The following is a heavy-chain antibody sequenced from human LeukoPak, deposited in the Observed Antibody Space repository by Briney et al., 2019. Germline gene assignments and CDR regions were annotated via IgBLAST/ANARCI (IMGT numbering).Heavy chain of an antibody. Sequence: ASVKVSCKASGYTFTSYGISWVRQAPGQGLEWMGWISAYNGNANYAQKLQGRVTMTTDTSTSTAYMELRSLRSDDTAVYYCARNTTYGDYHDYWGQGTLVTVSS. V-gene: IGHV1-18*01. J-gene: IGHJ4*02. CDR3: ARNTTYGDYHDY. CDR2: ISAYNGNA. CDR1: GYTFTSYG. D-gene: IGHD4-17*01.